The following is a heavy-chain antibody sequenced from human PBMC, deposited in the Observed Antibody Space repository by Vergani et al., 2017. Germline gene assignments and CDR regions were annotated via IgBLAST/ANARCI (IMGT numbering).Heavy chain of an antibody. CDR1: GFTFSSYS. D-gene: IGHD2-2*01. CDR2: ISSSKSYI. J-gene: IGHJ6*03. CDR3: ASDLIGYCSSTSCLGHYYYYMDV. V-gene: IGHV3-21*01. Sequence: EVQLVESGGGLVKPGGSLRLSCVASGFTFSSYSMNWVRQGPGKGLEWVSSISSSKSYIYYADSVKGPFTISRDNAKNSLYLQMNSLRAEDTSVYYCASDLIGYCSSTSCLGHYYYYMDVWGKXP.